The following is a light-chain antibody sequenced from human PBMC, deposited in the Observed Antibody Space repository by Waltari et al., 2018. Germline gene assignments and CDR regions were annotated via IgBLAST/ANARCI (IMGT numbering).Light chain of an antibody. Sequence: QSVLTQPPSASGTPGQRVTISCSGSSSNIGSNYVSWYQQLPGTAPKLLIYRNNQRPSGVPDRFSGSKSDTSASLAISGLRSEDEADYYCAAWDDSLKVFGGGTKLTVL. CDR2: RNN. J-gene: IGLJ3*02. V-gene: IGLV1-47*01. CDR3: AAWDDSLKV. CDR1: SSNIGSNY.